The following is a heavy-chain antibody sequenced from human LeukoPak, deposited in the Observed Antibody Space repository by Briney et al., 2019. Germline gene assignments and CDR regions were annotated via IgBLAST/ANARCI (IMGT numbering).Heavy chain of an antibody. D-gene: IGHD6-19*01. CDR1: GCTFSSYA. Sequence: SVKVSCKASGCTFSSYAISWVRQAPAQGLEGMGGIIPIFGTANYAQKFQGRVTITANKSTSTAYMELSSLRSEETAVYHCASSLAVAGTEADYWGQGTLVTVSS. CDR3: ASSLAVAGTEADY. V-gene: IGHV1-69*06. J-gene: IGHJ4*02. CDR2: IIPIFGTA.